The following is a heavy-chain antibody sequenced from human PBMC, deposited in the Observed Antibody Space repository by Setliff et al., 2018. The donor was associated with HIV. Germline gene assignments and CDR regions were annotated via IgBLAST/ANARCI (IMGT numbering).Heavy chain of an antibody. D-gene: IGHD2-21*02. CDR2: LYTSGDT. V-gene: IGHV4-4*07. Sequence: SETLSLTCTVSGASTRTYYWNWIRQPAGKGLEWIGRLYTSGDTNFSPSLKTRVTMSLDTSRNHFFLNLTSVTAADTAVYYCARASVTGTETWGRGMLVTVSS. J-gene: IGHJ4*02. CDR3: ARASVTGTET. CDR1: GASTRTYY.